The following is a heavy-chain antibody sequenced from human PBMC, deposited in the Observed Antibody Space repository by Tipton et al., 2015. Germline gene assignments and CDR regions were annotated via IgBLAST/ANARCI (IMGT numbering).Heavy chain of an antibody. D-gene: IGHD3-9*01. Sequence: TLSLTCAVSAYSISSDYYWGWIRQPPGKGLEWIGIISHSGNTYYNPSLKSRVTMSRDTSKNQFSLKLTSVTAADTAVYYCVRGVLNVKYEINWFGPWGQGTLVPVSS. CDR2: ISHSGNT. V-gene: IGHV4-38-2*01. CDR3: VRGVLNVKYEINWFGP. CDR1: AYSISSDYY. J-gene: IGHJ5*02.